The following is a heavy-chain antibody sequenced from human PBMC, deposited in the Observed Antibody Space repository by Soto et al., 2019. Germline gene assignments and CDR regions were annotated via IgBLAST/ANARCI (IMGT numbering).Heavy chain of an antibody. J-gene: IGHJ4*02. CDR3: ARSKDYGGNSGDY. CDR2: IYYTGDT. Sequence: SETLSLTCTVSGDSMNNNYWSWVRQSPGKGLEWIGYIYYTGDTNYNPSLRSRLTILVDTSKNQFSLKLSSVTAADTAVYYCARSKDYGGNSGDYWGQGTLVTVS. D-gene: IGHD4-17*01. CDR1: GDSMNNNY. V-gene: IGHV4-59*01.